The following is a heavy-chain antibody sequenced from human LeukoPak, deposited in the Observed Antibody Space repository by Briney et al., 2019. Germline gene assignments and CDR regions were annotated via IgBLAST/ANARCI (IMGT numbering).Heavy chain of an antibody. CDR2: INHSGST. CDR3: ARGHNWNDGQDY. J-gene: IGHJ4*02. V-gene: IGHV4-34*01. CDR1: GGSFSGYY. Sequence: SETLSLTCAVYGGSFSGYYWSWIRQPPGKGLEWIGEINHSGSTNYNPSLKSRVTMSVDTSKNQFSLKLSSVTAADTAVYFCARGHNWNDGQDYWGQGTLVTVSS. D-gene: IGHD1-20*01.